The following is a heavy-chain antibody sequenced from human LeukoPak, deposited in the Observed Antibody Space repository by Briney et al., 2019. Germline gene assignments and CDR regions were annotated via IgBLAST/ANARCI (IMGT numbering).Heavy chain of an antibody. CDR3: AKFGSTSGRGFDP. CDR1: GYSMSSDNY. Sequence: PSETLSLTCGVSGYSMSSDNYWGWIRQPPGKGLEWIGTISHGGTTYYNPSLKSRVTISIGTSKSQFSLKLTSVSAADTAVYYCAKFGSTSGRGFDPWGQGTLVTVSS. V-gene: IGHV4-38-2*01. CDR2: ISHGGTT. D-gene: IGHD2-2*01. J-gene: IGHJ5*02.